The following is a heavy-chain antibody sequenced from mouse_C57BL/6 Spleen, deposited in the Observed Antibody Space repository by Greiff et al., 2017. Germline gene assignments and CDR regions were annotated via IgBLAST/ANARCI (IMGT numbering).Heavy chain of an antibody. CDR3: ASSRGDLYDVSHLDD. J-gene: IGHJ2*01. D-gene: IGHD2-3*01. CDR2: IDPANGST. Sequence: VQLQQSVAELVRPGASVKLSCTASGYTINNSYMHWVKQRPEQGLEWIGRIDPANGSTNYAPKFQGKATITADTSSTTAYLQLRSLTSEDTAIYYCASSRGDLYDVSHLDDWGQGTTLTVSS. V-gene: IGHV14-3*01. CDR1: GYTINNSY.